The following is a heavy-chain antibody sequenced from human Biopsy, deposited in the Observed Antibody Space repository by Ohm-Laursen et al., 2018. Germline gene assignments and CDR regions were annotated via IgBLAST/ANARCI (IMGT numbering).Heavy chain of an antibody. J-gene: IGHJ4*02. V-gene: IGHV4-59*08. CDR1: SGSISSYY. D-gene: IGHD6-19*01. CDR3: ATTTMDTSGWFGNYFDS. CDR2: IDYRGST. Sequence: SETLSLTCTVSSGSISSYYWSWIRQPPGQGLEWIGYIDYRGSTKYNPSLRIRVTMSIDTSRNHFSLKLVSVTAADTSVYYCATTTMDTSGWFGNYFDSWGQGTLVTVSA.